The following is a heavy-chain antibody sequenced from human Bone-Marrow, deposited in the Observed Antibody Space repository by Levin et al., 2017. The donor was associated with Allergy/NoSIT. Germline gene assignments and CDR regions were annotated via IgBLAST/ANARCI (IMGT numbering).Heavy chain of an antibody. V-gene: IGHV3-48*04. CDR1: GFTFTSYS. J-gene: IGHJ6*02. D-gene: IGHD2/OR15-2a*01. CDR3: VRVTLISLSTYYYSGMDV. CDR2: ISSSGSNV. Sequence: GGSLRLSCAASGFTFTSYSMTWVRQAPGKGLEWVSYISSSGSNVNYADSVKGRFTISRDDAKNSLYLQMNSLRAEDTAVYYCVRVTLISLSTYYYSGMDVWGQGTTVTVSS.